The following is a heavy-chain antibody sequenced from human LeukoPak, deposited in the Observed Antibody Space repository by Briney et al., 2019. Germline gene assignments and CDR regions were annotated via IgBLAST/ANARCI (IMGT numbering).Heavy chain of an antibody. CDR1: GFTFSSYA. J-gene: IGHJ4*02. V-gene: IGHV3-23*01. D-gene: IGHD1-7*01. CDR2: ISGSGGST. Sequence: PGGSLRLSCAASGFTFSSYAMSWVRQAPGKGLEWVSAISGSGGSTYYADSVKGRFTISRDNSKNTLYLQMNSLRAEDTAVYYCAKVDWNYNKEYYFDYWGQGTLVTVSS. CDR3: AKVDWNYNKEYYFDY.